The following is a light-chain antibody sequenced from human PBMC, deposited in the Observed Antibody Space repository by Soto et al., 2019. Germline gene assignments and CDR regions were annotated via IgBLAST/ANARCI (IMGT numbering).Light chain of an antibody. CDR1: SSDVGTYNS. CDR3: GSYTSSSSWV. V-gene: IGLV2-14*03. CDR2: DVS. Sequence: QSALTQPASVSGSPGQSITVSCTGSSSDVGTYNSVSWYQQHPGKAPKLIIYDVSNRPSGVSNRFSGSKYGNTASLTISGLQTEDEADYYCGSYTSSSSWVFGGGTKLTVL. J-gene: IGLJ3*02.